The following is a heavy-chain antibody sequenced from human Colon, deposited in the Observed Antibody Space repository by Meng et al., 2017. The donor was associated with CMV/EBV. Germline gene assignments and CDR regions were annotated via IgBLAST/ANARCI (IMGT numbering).Heavy chain of an antibody. CDR2: ISYDGSNQ. V-gene: IGHV3-30*04. J-gene: IGHJ6*02. Sequence: GGSLRLSCAASGFTFNTFVMHWVRQAPGKGLEWVALISYDGSNQYYADSVKGRFTISRDNSKNTLYLQMNSLRAEDTAVYYCARVGLYPYAMDVWGQGTTVTVSS. D-gene: IGHD5/OR15-5a*01. CDR3: ARVGLYPYAMDV. CDR1: GFTFNTFV.